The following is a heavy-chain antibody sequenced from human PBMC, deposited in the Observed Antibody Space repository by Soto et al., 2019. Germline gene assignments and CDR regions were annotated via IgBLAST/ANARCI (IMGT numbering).Heavy chain of an antibody. Sequence: GTSVKVSCKACGDTFSEHDINWVRQASGQGPEWLGWMNPNSGDTGYAQNFQGRVTMTRDTSKRTAYMELSSLRSEGTAVYYCARVGGNWNDDYFDYWGQGTLVTV. D-gene: IGHD1-1*01. J-gene: IGHJ4*02. V-gene: IGHV1-8*01. CDR3: ARVGGNWNDDYFDY. CDR1: GDTFSEHD. CDR2: MNPNSGDT.